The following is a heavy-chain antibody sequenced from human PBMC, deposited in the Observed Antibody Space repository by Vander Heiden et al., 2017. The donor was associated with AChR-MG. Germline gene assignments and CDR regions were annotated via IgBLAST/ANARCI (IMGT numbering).Heavy chain of an antibody. Sequence: EVQLVESGGGLVQPGGSRRLSCAASGFTFSSYSMNGVRQAPGKGLEWVSDISSSSSTIYYADSVKGRFTISRDNAKNSLYLQMNSLRDEDTAVYYCARASTVTYYYYYGMDVWGQGTTVTVSS. J-gene: IGHJ6*02. CDR2: ISSSSSTI. CDR1: GFTFSSYS. CDR3: ARASTVTYYYYYGMDV. D-gene: IGHD4-17*01. V-gene: IGHV3-48*02.